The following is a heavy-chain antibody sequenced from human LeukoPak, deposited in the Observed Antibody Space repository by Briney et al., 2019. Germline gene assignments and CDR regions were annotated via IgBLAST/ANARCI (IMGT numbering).Heavy chain of an antibody. V-gene: IGHV3-15*01. CDR1: GFTFSNAW. CDR2: IKSKTDGGTT. CDR3: TTDMYYYDSSGYADY. D-gene: IGHD3-22*01. Sequence: PGGSLRLSCAASGFTFSNAWMSWVRQAPGKGLEWVGRIKSKTDGGTTDYAAPVKGRFTISRDGSKNTLYLQMNSLKTEDTAVYYCTTDMYYYDSSGYADYWGQGTLVTVSS. J-gene: IGHJ4*02.